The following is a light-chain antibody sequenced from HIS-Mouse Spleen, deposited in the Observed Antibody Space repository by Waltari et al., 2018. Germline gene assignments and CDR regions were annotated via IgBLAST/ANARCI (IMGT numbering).Light chain of an antibody. CDR3: QVWDSSSDRV. CDR1: NLGSKS. J-gene: IGLJ3*02. Sequence: SYVLTQPPSVSVAPGKTARITCGGHNLGSKSVHWYQQKQGQAPVLVVYDDGDRPSGIPERFSGSNSGNTATLTISRVEAGDEADYYCQVWDSSSDRVFGGGTKLTVL. V-gene: IGLV3-21*03. CDR2: DDG.